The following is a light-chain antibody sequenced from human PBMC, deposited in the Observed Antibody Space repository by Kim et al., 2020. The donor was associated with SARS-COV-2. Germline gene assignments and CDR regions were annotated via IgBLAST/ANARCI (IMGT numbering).Light chain of an antibody. V-gene: IGKV1-5*03. CDR2: KAS. CDR3: LQFNSYYT. Sequence: DIQMTQSPSTLSASVGDRVTITCRASQTISNRVAWYQQKPGQAPKLLIYKASTLQDGVPSRFSGSGSGTEFTLTISGLQPDDFATYYCLQFNSYYTFGQGTKLEI. J-gene: IGKJ2*01. CDR1: QTISNR.